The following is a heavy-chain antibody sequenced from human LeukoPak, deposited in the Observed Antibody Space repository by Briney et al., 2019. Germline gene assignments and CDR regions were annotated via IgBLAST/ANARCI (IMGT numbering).Heavy chain of an antibody. CDR3: ARDLGTGTPYAFDI. J-gene: IGHJ3*02. CDR2: ISSSSSYI. D-gene: IGHD2-8*02. CDR1: GFTFSSYS. V-gene: IGHV3-21*01. Sequence: NAGGSLRLSCAASGFTFSSYSMNWVRQAPGKGLEWVSSISSSSSYIYYADSVKGRFTISRDNAKNSLYLQMNSLRAEDTAVYYCARDLGTGTPYAFDIWGQGTMVTVSS.